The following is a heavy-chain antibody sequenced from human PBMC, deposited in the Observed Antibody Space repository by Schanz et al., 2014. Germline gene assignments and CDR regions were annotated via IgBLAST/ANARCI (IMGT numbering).Heavy chain of an antibody. CDR3: ARGLGNYYDSKSYYYFDY. CDR1: GFIFSSHS. J-gene: IGHJ4*02. Sequence: EVQLVESGGGLVQRGGSLRLSCAASGFIFSSHSMKWVRQAPGKGLEWVSYISSSSRTIYYADSVKGRSTIARDNARNSLDLQMNSLRDEDTAVYYCARGLGNYYDSKSYYYFDYWGQGTLVTVSS. CDR2: ISSSSRTI. V-gene: IGHV3-48*02. D-gene: IGHD3-10*01.